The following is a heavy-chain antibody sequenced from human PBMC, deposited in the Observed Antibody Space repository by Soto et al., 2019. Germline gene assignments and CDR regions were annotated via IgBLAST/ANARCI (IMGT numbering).Heavy chain of an antibody. Sequence: PGESLKISCKGSGYRFTSCWISWVRQMPGKGLEWMGRIDPSDSYTNYSPSFQGHVTISADKSISTAYLQWSSLKASDTAMYYCATARYFDWLGTPYYYYYGMDVWGQGSTVTVSS. V-gene: IGHV5-10-1*01. CDR1: GYRFTSCW. CDR3: ATARYFDWLGTPYYYYYGMDV. J-gene: IGHJ6*02. D-gene: IGHD3-9*01. CDR2: IDPSDSYT.